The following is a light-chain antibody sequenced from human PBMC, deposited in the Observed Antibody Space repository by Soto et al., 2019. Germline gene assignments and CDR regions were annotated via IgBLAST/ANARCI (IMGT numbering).Light chain of an antibody. V-gene: IGKV3-15*01. Sequence: EIVLTQSPATLSVSPGERATLSCRASQSVSSNLAWYQQKPGRALRLLIYGASTRATGIPARFSGSGSGTEFTLTISSLQSEDFAVYYCQQFNYWPPITFGQGTRLEIK. CDR1: QSVSSN. J-gene: IGKJ5*01. CDR3: QQFNYWPPIT. CDR2: GAS.